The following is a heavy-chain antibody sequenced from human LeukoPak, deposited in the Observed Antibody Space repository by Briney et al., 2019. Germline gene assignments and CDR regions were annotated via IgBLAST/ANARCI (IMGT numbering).Heavy chain of an antibody. CDR3: AKIVPAADLGY. CDR2: IQYDGGNT. J-gene: IGHJ4*02. D-gene: IGHD2-2*01. CDR1: GFTFSSYA. Sequence: GSLRLSCAASGFTFSSYAMSWVRQAPGRGLEWVTFIQYDGGNTYYADSVKGRFTISRDNSKNTLYLQMNSLRGEDTAIYYCAKIVPAADLGYWGQGTLVTVSS. V-gene: IGHV3-30*02.